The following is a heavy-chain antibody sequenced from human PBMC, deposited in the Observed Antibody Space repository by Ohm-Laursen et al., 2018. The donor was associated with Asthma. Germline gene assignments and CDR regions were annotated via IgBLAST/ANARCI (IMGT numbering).Heavy chain of an antibody. CDR1: GFTFSSYA. V-gene: IGHV3-30-3*01. CDR2: ISYDGSNK. Sequence: SLRLSCSASGFTFSSYAMHWVRQAPGKGLEWVAVISYDGSNKYYADSVKGRFTISRDNSKNTLYLQMNSLRAEDTAVYYCARVVTPADNYYYYGMDVWGQGTTVTVSS. J-gene: IGHJ6*02. CDR3: ARVVTPADNYYYYGMDV. D-gene: IGHD2-21*02.